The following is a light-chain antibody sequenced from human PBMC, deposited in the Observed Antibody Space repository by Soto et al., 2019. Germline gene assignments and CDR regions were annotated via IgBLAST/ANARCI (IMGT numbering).Light chain of an antibody. J-gene: IGLJ1*01. Sequence: QSVLTQPPSVSATPGQTVTISCSGSNSNIGNNYVSWYQQLPGTAPKLLIFGNIHRPSGVPDRFSGSKSGTSASLAITGLQAEDEGDYYCQSYDSTLSARYVFGTGTKVTVL. CDR1: NSNIGNNY. V-gene: IGLV1-40*01. CDR3: QSYDSTLSARYV. CDR2: GNI.